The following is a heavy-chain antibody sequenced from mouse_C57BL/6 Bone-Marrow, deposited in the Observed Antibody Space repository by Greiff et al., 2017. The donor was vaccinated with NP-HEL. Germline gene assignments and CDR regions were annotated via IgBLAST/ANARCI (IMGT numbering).Heavy chain of an antibody. D-gene: IGHD2-3*01. J-gene: IGHJ3*01. CDR3: ASPDGYYLAWFAY. CDR2: IYIGNGYT. Sequence: VQLQQPGAELVRPGSSVKMSCKTSGYTFTSYGINWVKQRPGQSLEWIGYIYIGNGYTEYNEKFKGKATLTSDTSSSTAYMQLSSLTSEDSAIYFCASPDGYYLAWFAYWGQGTLVTVSA. V-gene: IGHV1-58*01. CDR1: GYTFTSYG.